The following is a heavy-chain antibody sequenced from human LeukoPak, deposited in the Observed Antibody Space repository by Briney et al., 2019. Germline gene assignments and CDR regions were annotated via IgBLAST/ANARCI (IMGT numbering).Heavy chain of an antibody. CDR1: GYTFTGYY. CDR2: ISAYNGNT. Sequence: ASVKVSCKASGYTFTGYYMHWVRQAPGQGLEWMGWISAYNGNTNYAQSLQGRVTMTTDTSTSTAYMELRSLRSDDTAVYYCARAGRHYYDSSGSPFDYWGQGTLVTVSS. J-gene: IGHJ4*02. V-gene: IGHV1-18*04. D-gene: IGHD3-22*01. CDR3: ARAGRHYYDSSGSPFDY.